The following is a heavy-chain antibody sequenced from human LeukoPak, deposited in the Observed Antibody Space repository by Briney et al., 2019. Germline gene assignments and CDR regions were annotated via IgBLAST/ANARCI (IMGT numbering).Heavy chain of an antibody. D-gene: IGHD3-16*01. CDR2: TYYRSRWHY. J-gene: IGHJ6*02. CDR3: ARGFFAGGMAV. V-gene: IGHV6-1*01. Sequence: SQTLSLTCAISGDSVSSNSAAWNWIRLSSSRGIEWLARTYYRSRWHYDYAVSVKSRININPDTSKNQFSLQLNSVTPEDTAVYYCARGFFAGGMAVWGQGTTVTVSS. CDR1: GDSVSSNSAA.